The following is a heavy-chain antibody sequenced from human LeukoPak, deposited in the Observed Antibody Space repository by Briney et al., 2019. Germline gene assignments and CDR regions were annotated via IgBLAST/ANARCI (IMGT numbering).Heavy chain of an antibody. J-gene: IGHJ5*02. CDR1: GFTFIRYW. CDR2: INSDGSST. D-gene: IGHD1-14*01. Sequence: GGSLRLSCAASGFTFIRYWMHWVSQAPGKGLVWVSRINSDGSSTSYADSVKGRFTISRDNAKNTLYLQMNSLRAEDTAVYFCASGPTGFAWGQGTLVTVSS. CDR3: ASGPTGFA. V-gene: IGHV3-74*01.